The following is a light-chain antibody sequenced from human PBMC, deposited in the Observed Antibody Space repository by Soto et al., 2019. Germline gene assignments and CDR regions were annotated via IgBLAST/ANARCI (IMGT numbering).Light chain of an antibody. CDR3: AAWDDSLNGPV. Sequence: QSVLTQPPSASGTPGQRVTISCSGSSSNIGTNTVNWYQQLPGTAPKLLIHGNNQRPSGVPDRFSGSKSGTEASLAISGLQSEDEADYYCAAWDDSLNGPVFGGGTKLTVL. V-gene: IGLV1-44*01. J-gene: IGLJ2*01. CDR2: GNN. CDR1: SSNIGTNT.